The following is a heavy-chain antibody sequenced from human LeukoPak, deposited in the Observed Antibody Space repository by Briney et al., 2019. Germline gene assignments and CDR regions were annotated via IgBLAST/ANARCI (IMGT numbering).Heavy chain of an antibody. D-gene: IGHD2-2*01. CDR1: GGSISSSSYY. V-gene: IGHV4-39*01. J-gene: IGHJ5*02. CDR3: ARPGPCSSTSCSTFDP. Sequence: SETLSLTYTVSGGSISSSSYYWGWIRQPPGKGLEWIGSIYYSGSTYYNPSLKSRVTISVDTSKNQFSLKLSSVTAADTAVYYCARPGPCSSTSCSTFDPWGQGTLVTVSS. CDR2: IYYSGST.